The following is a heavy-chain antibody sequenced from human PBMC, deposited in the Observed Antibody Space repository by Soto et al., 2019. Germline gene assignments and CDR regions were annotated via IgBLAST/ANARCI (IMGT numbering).Heavy chain of an antibody. J-gene: IGHJ4*02. CDR1: GYTFTGYY. D-gene: IGHD3-22*01. V-gene: IGHV1-2*02. Sequence: QVQLVQSGAEVKKPGASVKVSCKASGYTFTGYYMHWVRQAPGQGLEWMGWINPNSGGTNYAQKFQGRVTMTRDTSISTAYRELSRLRSDDTAVYYCARGSYYYDSSGYSYSLDYWGQGTLVTVSS. CDR2: INPNSGGT. CDR3: ARGSYYYDSSGYSYSLDY.